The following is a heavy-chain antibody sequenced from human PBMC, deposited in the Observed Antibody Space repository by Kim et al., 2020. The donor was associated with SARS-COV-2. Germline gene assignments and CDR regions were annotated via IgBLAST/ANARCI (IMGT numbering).Heavy chain of an antibody. CDR3: ARAFYEQLPTYNWFDP. CDR2: IYYSGST. J-gene: IGHJ5*02. Sequence: SETLSLTCTVSGGSISSSSYYWGWIRQPPGKGLEWIGSIYYSGSTYYNPSLKSRVTISVDTSKNQFSLKLSSVTAADTAVYYCARAFYEQLPTYNWFDPWGQGTLVTVSS. V-gene: IGHV4-39*01. D-gene: IGHD6-6*01. CDR1: GGSISSSSYY.